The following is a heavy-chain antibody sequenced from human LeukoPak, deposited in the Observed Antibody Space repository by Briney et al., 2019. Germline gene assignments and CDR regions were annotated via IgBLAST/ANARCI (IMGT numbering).Heavy chain of an antibody. Sequence: WIRQPPGKGLEWVGRIISKTDGGTTDYAAPVKGRFTISRDDSKNTLYLHMNSLKTEDTAVYFCTRSDAFDIWGQGTMVTVS. CDR3: TRSDAFDI. CDR2: IISKTDGGTT. J-gene: IGHJ3*02. V-gene: IGHV3-15*01. D-gene: IGHD5-24*01.